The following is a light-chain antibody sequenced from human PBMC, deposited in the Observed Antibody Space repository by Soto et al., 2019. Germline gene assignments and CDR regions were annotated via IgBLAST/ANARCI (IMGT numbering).Light chain of an antibody. Sequence: EIVLTQSPATLSLSPGERATLSCRASQSVSGYLVWYQQKPGQAPRLLIHDASNRATGIPARFSGSGSGTDFTLTISSLEPEDFAVYYCQQRSNWPLTFGGGTKVEIK. J-gene: IGKJ4*01. CDR3: QQRSNWPLT. CDR2: DAS. V-gene: IGKV3-11*01. CDR1: QSVSGY.